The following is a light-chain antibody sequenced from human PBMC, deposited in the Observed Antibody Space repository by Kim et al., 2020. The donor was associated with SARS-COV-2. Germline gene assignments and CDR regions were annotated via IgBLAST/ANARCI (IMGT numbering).Light chain of an antibody. J-gene: IGLJ1*01. Sequence: TQPPSASGTPGQRVTISCSGSSSNIGSYYVYWYQQLPGTAPKLLIYSSYQRPSGVPDRFSGSKSGTSASLAISGLRSEDEADYYCAAWDDRLSGYVFGTGTKVTVL. CDR1: SSNIGSYY. V-gene: IGLV1-47*02. CDR2: SSY. CDR3: AAWDDRLSGYV.